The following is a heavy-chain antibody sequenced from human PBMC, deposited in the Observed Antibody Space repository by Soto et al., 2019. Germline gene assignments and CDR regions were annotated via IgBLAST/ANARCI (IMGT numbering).Heavy chain of an antibody. CDR3: AKEQWLVQAAC. Sequence: PGGSLRLFCAAFGFTFSSLAMSWVRQAAGKGLEWVSAISGSGGSTYDADSVKGEFTTSRDNSKNTLYLQMNSLRAEDTAVYYCAKEQWLVQAACWGQGTLVTVSS. V-gene: IGHV3-23*01. CDR1: GFTFSSLA. D-gene: IGHD6-19*01. J-gene: IGHJ4*02. CDR2: ISGSGGST.